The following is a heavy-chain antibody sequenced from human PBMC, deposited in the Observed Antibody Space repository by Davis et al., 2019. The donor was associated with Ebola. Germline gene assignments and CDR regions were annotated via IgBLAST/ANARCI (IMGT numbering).Heavy chain of an antibody. Sequence: PGGSLRLSCAASGFTFSSYSMSWVRQAPGKWLEWVSAISGSGGSTYYADSVKGRFTISRDNSKNTLYLQMNSLRAEDTAVYCCAKDGPGGWTSFDYWGQGTLVTVSS. J-gene: IGHJ4*02. CDR1: GFTFSSYS. V-gene: IGHV3-23*01. CDR3: AKDGPGGWTSFDY. D-gene: IGHD2-8*02. CDR2: ISGSGGST.